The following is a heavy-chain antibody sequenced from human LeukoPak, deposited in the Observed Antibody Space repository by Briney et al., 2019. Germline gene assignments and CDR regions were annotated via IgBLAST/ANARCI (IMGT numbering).Heavy chain of an antibody. Sequence: SETLSLTCTVSGGSISSYYWSLIRQPPGKGLEWIGYIYYSGSTNYNPSLKSRVTITVDTSKNQFSLKLSSGTAADTAVYYCARDHGHAFYIWGQGTMVTVSS. CDR1: GGSISSYY. D-gene: IGHD4-17*01. J-gene: IGHJ3*02. CDR2: IYYSGST. V-gene: IGHV4-59*01. CDR3: ARDHGHAFYI.